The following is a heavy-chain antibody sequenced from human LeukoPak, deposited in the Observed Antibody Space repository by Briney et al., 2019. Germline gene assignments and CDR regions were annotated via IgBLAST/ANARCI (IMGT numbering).Heavy chain of an antibody. V-gene: IGHV1-2*02. Sequence: ASVKVSCKASRYILTSYGISWVRQAPGQGLEWMGWINPNSGGTNYAQKFQGRVTMTRDTSISTAYMELSRLRSDDTAVYYCARGRFAAGARWMGYWGQGTLVTVSS. CDR1: RYILTSYG. CDR2: INPNSGGT. D-gene: IGHD6-13*01. J-gene: IGHJ4*02. CDR3: ARGRFAAGARWMGY.